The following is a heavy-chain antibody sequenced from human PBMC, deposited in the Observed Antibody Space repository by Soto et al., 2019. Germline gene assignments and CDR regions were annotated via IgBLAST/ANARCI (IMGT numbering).Heavy chain of an antibody. CDR3: VKYEGISGWYLGWFDP. CDR2: ISSNGGST. CDR1: GFTFSSYA. D-gene: IGHD6-19*01. J-gene: IGHJ5*02. Sequence: PVGPLRLSCSASGFTFSSYAMHWIRQAPGKGLEYVSAISSNGGSTYYADSVKGRFTISRDNYKNTLYLQMSSLRAEDTAVYYCVKYEGISGWYLGWFDPWGQGTLVTVSS. V-gene: IGHV3-64D*06.